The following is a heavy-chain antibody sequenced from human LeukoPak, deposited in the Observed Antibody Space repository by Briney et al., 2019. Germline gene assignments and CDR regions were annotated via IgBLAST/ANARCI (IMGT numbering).Heavy chain of an antibody. CDR3: ARGVIVVVPAADDAFDI. J-gene: IGHJ3*02. Sequence: GGSLRLSCAASGFTFSDYYMSWIRQAPGKGLEWVSYISSSGSTIYYADSVKGRLTISRDNAKNSLYLQMNSLRAEDTAVYYCARGVIVVVPAADDAFDIWGQGTKVTVSS. D-gene: IGHD2-2*01. V-gene: IGHV3-11*04. CDR1: GFTFSDYY. CDR2: ISSSGSTI.